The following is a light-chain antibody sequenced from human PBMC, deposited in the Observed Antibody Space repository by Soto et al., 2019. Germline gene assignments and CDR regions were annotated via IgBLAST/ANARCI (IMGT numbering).Light chain of an antibody. V-gene: IGLV2-8*01. Sequence: QSVLPQPPSASGSPGQSVAISCTGTSSDVGGYNYVSWYQQHPGKAPKLMIYEVNKRPSGVPDRFSGSKSGNTASLTVSGLQAEDEADYYCSSYEGSSNVFGNGTKLTVL. J-gene: IGLJ1*01. CDR2: EVN. CDR1: SSDVGGYNY. CDR3: SSYEGSSNV.